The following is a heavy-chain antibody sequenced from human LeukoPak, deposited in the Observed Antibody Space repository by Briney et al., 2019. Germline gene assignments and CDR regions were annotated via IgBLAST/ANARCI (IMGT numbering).Heavy chain of an antibody. D-gene: IGHD6-13*01. CDR1: GFTLSSYA. CDR3: ASDRSSSWWGGY. J-gene: IGHJ4*02. V-gene: IGHV3-23*01. Sequence: GGSLRLSCAASGFTLSSYAMSWVRQAPGKGLEWVSAISGSGGSTYYADSVKGRFTISRDNSKNTLYLQMNSLRAEDTAVYYCASDRSSSWWGGYWGQGTLVTVSS. CDR2: ISGSGGST.